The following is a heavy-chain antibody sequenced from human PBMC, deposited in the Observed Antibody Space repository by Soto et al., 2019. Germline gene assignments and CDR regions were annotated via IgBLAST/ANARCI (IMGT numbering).Heavy chain of an antibody. V-gene: IGHV3-30-3*01. Sequence: PGGSLRLSCAASGFTFSSYAMHWVRQAPGKGLEWVAVIPYDGSNKYYADSVKGRFTISRDNSKNTLYLQMNSLRAEDTAVYYCAIDYYDSSGFRGLDYWGQGTLVTVSS. CDR1: GFTFSSYA. CDR3: AIDYYDSSGFRGLDY. CDR2: IPYDGSNK. J-gene: IGHJ4*02. D-gene: IGHD3-22*01.